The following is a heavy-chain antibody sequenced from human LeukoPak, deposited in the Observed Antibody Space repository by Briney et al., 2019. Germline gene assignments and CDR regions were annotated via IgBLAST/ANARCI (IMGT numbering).Heavy chain of an antibody. V-gene: IGHV4-4*07. CDR1: VVSISSYY. J-gene: IGHJ4*02. Sequence: SETLSLTCTGSVVSISSYYWSWIRQPAGKGLEWIGRIYTSGSTNYNPSLKSRVTISVDTSKNRFSLKLSSVTAADTAVYYCARGGYQLLSPLFDYWGQGTLATVSS. CDR3: ARGGYQLLSPLFDY. D-gene: IGHD2-2*01. CDR2: IYTSGST.